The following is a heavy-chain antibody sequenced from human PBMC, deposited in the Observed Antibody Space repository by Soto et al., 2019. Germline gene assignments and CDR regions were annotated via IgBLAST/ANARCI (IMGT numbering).Heavy chain of an antibody. V-gene: IGHV3-53*01. Sequence: VGSLRLSCAASGFTVSTNYMSWVRQSPGKGLEWVSVIYTGGSTYYADSVKGRFTIPRDNSKNRLFLQMNSLRAEDTAIYYCAKCMGSSWIGVIDNCGQRTLVTVSS. CDR3: AKCMGSSWIGVIDN. CDR1: GFTVSTNY. CDR2: IYTGGST. D-gene: IGHD6-13*01. J-gene: IGHJ4*02.